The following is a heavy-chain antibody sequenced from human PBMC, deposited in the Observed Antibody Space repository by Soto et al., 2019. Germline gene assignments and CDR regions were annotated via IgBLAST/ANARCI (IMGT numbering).Heavy chain of an antibody. D-gene: IGHD3-16*01. V-gene: IGHV4-61*03. CDR2: VYHTGST. CDR3: ARTQLGSFDI. J-gene: IGHJ3*02. Sequence: QPPGKGLEWIGYVYHTGSTNYSPSLKSRVTMSVDTSKNHFSLRLRSGTAADTAVYYCARTQLGSFDIWGQGTMVTVSS.